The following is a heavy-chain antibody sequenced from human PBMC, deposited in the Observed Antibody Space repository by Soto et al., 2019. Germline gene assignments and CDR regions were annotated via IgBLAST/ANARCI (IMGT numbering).Heavy chain of an antibody. CDR1: CGSISIGGDY. CDR2: IYYSGST. V-gene: IGHV4-31*03. Sequence: LSLTFTVSCGSISIGGDYLSWIRQHPGKGLEWIGYIYYSGSTYYNPSLKSRVTISVDTSKNQFSLKLSSVTAADTAVYYCAREDGAFDSWGQGTMVTVSS. J-gene: IGHJ3*02. CDR3: AREDGAFDS.